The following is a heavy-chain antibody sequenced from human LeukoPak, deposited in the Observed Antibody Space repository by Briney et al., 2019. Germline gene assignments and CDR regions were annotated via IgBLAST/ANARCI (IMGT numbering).Heavy chain of an antibody. V-gene: IGHV1-69*13. Sequence: ASVKVSCKASGGTFSSYAISWVRQAPGQGLEWMGGIIPIFGTANYAQKFQGRVTITADESTSTAYMELNSLRAEDTAVYYCARASPQKDSYYYDSSGYSITAAFDYWGQGTLVTVSS. CDR3: ARASPQKDSYYYDSSGYSITAAFDY. D-gene: IGHD3-22*01. CDR1: GGTFSSYA. J-gene: IGHJ4*02. CDR2: IIPIFGTA.